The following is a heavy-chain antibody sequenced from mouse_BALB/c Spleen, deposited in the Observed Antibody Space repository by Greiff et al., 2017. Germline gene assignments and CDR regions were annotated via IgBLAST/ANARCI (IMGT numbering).Heavy chain of an antibody. D-gene: IGHD5-1-1*01. CDR1: GFTFSSFG. J-gene: IGHJ1*01. CDR2: ISSGSSTI. Sequence: DVKLVESGGGLVQPGGSRKLSCAASGFTFSSFGMHWVRQAPEKGLEWVAYISSGSSTIYYADTVKGRFTISRDNPKNTLFLQMTSLRSEDTAMYYCARNTWYFDVWGAGTTVTVSS. CDR3: ARNTWYFDV. V-gene: IGHV5-17*02.